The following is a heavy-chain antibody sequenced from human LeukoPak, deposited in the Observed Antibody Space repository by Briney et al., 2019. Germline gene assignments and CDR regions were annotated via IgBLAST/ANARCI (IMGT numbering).Heavy chain of an antibody. CDR2: INPNSGGT. D-gene: IGHD3/OR15-3a*01. Sequence: ASVKVSCKASGYTFTGYYMHWVRQAPGQGLEWMGWINPNSGGTNYAQKFQGRVTMTRDTSISTAYMELSRLRSDDTAVYYCARDRYDFWSGYYMGGLVDYWGQGTLVTVSS. CDR3: ARDRYDFWSGYYMGGLVDY. V-gene: IGHV1-2*02. CDR1: GYTFTGYY. J-gene: IGHJ4*02.